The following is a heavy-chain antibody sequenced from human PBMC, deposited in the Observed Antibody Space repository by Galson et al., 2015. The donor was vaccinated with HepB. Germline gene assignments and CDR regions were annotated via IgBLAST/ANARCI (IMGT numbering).Heavy chain of an antibody. Sequence: ETLSLTCTVSGGSISSSSYYWGWIRQPPGKGLEWIGSIYYSGSTYYNPSLKSRVTISVDTSKNQFSLKLSSVTAADTAVYYCAREGGWRDYDILTGYYITAPPFDYWGQGTLVTVSS. CDR3: AREGGWRDYDILTGYYITAPPFDY. CDR2: IYYSGST. V-gene: IGHV4-39*07. CDR1: GGSISSSSYY. J-gene: IGHJ4*02. D-gene: IGHD3-9*01.